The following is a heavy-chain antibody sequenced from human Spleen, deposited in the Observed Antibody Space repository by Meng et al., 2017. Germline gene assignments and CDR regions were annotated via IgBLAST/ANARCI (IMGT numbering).Heavy chain of an antibody. D-gene: IGHD4-23*01. J-gene: IGHJ4*02. CDR2: IAWDDSK. Sequence: SGPTLVKPTQTLTLTCTFSGFSLSTSKMRVSWLRQPPGKALEWLARIAWDDSKFYSTSLKTRLTISKDTSKNQVVLTMTNMDPVDTATYYCALYTAVVTGFDYWGQGTLVTVSS. V-gene: IGHV2-70*04. CDR3: ALYTAVVTGFDY. CDR1: GFSLSTSKMR.